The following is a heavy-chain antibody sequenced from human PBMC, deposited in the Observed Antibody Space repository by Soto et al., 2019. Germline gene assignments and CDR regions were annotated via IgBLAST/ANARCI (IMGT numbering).Heavy chain of an antibody. CDR3: ASTWSGYYYFDS. CDR2: ISYDGNNR. CDR1: GFTFSNYG. Sequence: GGSLRLSCAASGFTFSNYGMHWVRQAPGKGLEWVAVISYDGNNRYYGDSVKGRFTISRDNSKNTVYLQMNSLRVEDTAVYYCASTWSGYYYFDSWGQGTLVTVSS. J-gene: IGHJ4*02. V-gene: IGHV3-30*03. D-gene: IGHD3-3*01.